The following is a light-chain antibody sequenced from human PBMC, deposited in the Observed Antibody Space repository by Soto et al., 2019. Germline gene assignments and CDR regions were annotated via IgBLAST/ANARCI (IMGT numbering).Light chain of an antibody. V-gene: IGLV1-47*01. J-gene: IGLJ3*02. CDR2: RNN. CDR1: RSNIGSNY. CDR3: AAWDDSLSGPV. Sequence: QPVLTQPPSASGTPGQRVTISCYGSRSNIGSNYVYWYQQLPGTAPKLLIYRNNQRPSGVPDRFSGSKSGTSASLAISGLRSEDEADYYCAAWDDSLSGPVFGGGTKLTVL.